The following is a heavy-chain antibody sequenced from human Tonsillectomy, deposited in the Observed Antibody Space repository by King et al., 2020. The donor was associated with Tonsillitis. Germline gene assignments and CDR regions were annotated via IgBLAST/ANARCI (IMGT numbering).Heavy chain of an antibody. CDR2: IFSYDEK. Sequence: VTLQESGPVLVKPTETLTLTCTVSGFSLSNARMGVSWIRQPPGKALEWLAHIFSYDEKSYSTSLKSRLTISKDTSKSQVVLTMTNMDPVDTATYYCARIGPDSNFDYWGQGTLVTVSS. J-gene: IGHJ4*02. CDR1: GFSLSNARMG. V-gene: IGHV2-26*01. CDR3: ARIGPDSNFDY. D-gene: IGHD6-13*01.